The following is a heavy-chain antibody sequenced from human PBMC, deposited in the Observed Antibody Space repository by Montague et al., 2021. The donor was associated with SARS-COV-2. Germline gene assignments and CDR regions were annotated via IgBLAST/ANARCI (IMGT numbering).Heavy chain of an antibody. CDR1: GGSVNSGSYH. CDR3: ARELEIHDFLSGYCIGD. J-gene: IGHJ4*02. V-gene: IGHV4-61*01. D-gene: IGHD3-3*01. Sequence: SETLSLTCTVSGGSVNSGSYHWNWIRQPPGKGLEWIGYIYYSGSTSYNPSLKSRVTISLDTPKNQFSLNLTSVTAADTALYFCARELEIHDFLSGYCIGDWGQGTLVTVSS. CDR2: IYYSGST.